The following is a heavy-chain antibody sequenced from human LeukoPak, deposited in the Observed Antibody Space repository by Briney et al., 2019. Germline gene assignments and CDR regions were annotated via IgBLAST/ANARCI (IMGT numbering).Heavy chain of an antibody. Sequence: SGPTLVNPTQTLTLTCSFSGFLLSTSGMCVNWIRQPPGKALEWLARIDWDDDKYYSTSLKTRLTISKDTSKNQVVLTMTNMDPVDTATYYCARWSRWASAADYWGQGTLVTVSS. CDR1: GFLLSTSGMC. J-gene: IGHJ4*02. CDR3: ARWSRWASAADY. V-gene: IGHV2-70*11. D-gene: IGHD4-23*01. CDR2: IDWDDDK.